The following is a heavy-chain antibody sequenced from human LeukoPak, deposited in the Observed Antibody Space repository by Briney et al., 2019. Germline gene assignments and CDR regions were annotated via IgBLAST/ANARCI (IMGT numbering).Heavy chain of an antibody. CDR3: AKDRDSDWTSKYFQD. CDR2: ISGSGGNT. V-gene: IGHV3-23*01. CDR1: GFTFTSYA. Sequence: GGSLRLSCAASGFTFTSYAMTWVRQTPGKGLEWASAISGSGGNTYYSDSVKGRFTISRDNSKNTLYLQMNSLRAEDTAVYYCAKDRDSDWTSKYFQDWGQGTLVTVSS. J-gene: IGHJ1*01. D-gene: IGHD6-19*01.